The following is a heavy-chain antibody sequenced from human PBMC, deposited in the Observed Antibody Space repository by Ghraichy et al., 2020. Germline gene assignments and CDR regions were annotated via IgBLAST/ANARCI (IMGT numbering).Heavy chain of an antibody. J-gene: IGHJ4*02. Sequence: SQTLSLTCTVSVGSINSYYWSCIRQPPGKGLEWIGYISYSVSTNYNPSLKSRVTISLDTSKNQFSLKLSSVTAVDTAVYYCARGPNRFYFDYWGQGTLVTVSS. D-gene: IGHD1-14*01. CDR3: ARGPNRFYFDY. V-gene: IGHV4-59*01. CDR1: VGSINSYY. CDR2: ISYSVST.